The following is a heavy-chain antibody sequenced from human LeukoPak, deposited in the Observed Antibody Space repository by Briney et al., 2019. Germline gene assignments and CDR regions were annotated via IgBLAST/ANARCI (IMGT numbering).Heavy chain of an antibody. CDR1: GYTFSSHL. V-gene: IGHV3-74*01. J-gene: IGHJ2*01. CDR2: ISSDGTYT. CDR3: ARGYWNFGL. Sequence: GGCLRLSCAASGYTFSSHLKHWVRKAPGKGLVWVSRISSDGTYTNYADSVRGRFTISRDNAKNSLYLQMNRLRAEDTAVYYCARGYWNFGLWGRGTQVTVSS.